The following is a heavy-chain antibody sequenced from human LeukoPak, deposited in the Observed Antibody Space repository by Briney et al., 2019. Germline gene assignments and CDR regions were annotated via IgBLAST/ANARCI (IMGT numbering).Heavy chain of an antibody. Sequence: WGSLRLSCAASGFTFSSNVMIWVRQAPGKGLEWVSSIPASGGSTYYADSVKGRFTISRDNSKNSLYLQMNSLRAEDTAVYYCAKESSGGWYFDYWGQGTLVTVSS. V-gene: IGHV3-23*01. D-gene: IGHD6-19*01. CDR3: AKESSGGWYFDY. CDR2: IPASGGST. J-gene: IGHJ4*02. CDR1: GFTFSSNV.